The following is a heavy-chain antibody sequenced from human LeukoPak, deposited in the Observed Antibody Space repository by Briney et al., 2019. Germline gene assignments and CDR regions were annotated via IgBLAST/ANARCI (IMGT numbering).Heavy chain of an antibody. CDR2: IYPGDSET. CDR3: ARHKVAPPTTYYYGMDV. V-gene: IGHV5-51*01. J-gene: IGHJ6*02. Sequence: GESLKISCKGSGYTFTTYWIGWVRQMPGKGLEGRGIIYPGDSETRYSPSFQGQVTISADKSISTAYLQWSSLKASDTAMYYCARHKVAPPTTYYYGMDVWGQGTTVTVSS. D-gene: IGHD5-12*01. CDR1: GYTFTTYW.